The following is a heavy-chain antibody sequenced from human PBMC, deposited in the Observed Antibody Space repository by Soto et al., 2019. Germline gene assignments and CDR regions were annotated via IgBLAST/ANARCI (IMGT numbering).Heavy chain of an antibody. D-gene: IGHD4-17*01. V-gene: IGHV3-23*01. CDR1: GFTFSSYS. CDR3: AKRTVGWYFDL. J-gene: IGHJ2*01. Sequence: PGGSLRLSCAASGFTFSSYSMNWVRQAPGKGLEWVSAISGSGGSTYYADSVKGRFTISRDNSKNTLYLQMNSLRAEDTAIYYCAKRTVGWYFDLWGRRTLVTVSS. CDR2: ISGSGGST.